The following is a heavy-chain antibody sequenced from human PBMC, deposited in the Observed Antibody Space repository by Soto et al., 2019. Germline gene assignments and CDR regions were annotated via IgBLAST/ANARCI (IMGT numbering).Heavy chain of an antibody. Sequence: QVQLVQSGAEVKKPGSSVKVSCKASGGTFSSYAISWVRQAPGQGLEWMGGIIPIFGTANYAQKFQGRVTITADESTSTAYMELSSLRSEDTAVYYCARHYSGSNGPDRNHNWFDPWGQGTLVTVSS. CDR1: GGTFSSYA. V-gene: IGHV1-69*01. CDR3: ARHYSGSNGPDRNHNWFDP. CDR2: IIPIFGTA. D-gene: IGHD1-26*01. J-gene: IGHJ5*02.